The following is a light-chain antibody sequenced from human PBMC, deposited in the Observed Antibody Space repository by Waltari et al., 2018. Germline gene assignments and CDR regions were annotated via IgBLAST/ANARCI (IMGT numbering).Light chain of an antibody. Sequence: IQMTQSPSTLSASVGDRVTITCRASQTISTWLAWYQHKPGQAPKLLIYDASTIQSGVPSRFSGSGSGTEFSLTISTLQPDDVATYYCQQYQTFRTFGQGTKVDI. CDR2: DAS. CDR3: QQYQTFRT. CDR1: QTISTW. J-gene: IGKJ1*01. V-gene: IGKV1-5*01.